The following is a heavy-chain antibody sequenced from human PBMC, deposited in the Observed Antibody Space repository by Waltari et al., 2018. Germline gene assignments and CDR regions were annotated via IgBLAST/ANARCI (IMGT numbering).Heavy chain of an antibody. CDR2: IYYSGST. V-gene: IGHV4-59*01. J-gene: IGHJ5*02. D-gene: IGHD4-17*01. CDR1: GGSISSYY. Sequence: QVQLQESGPGLVKPSETLSLTCTVSGGSISSYYWSWIRQPPGKGLEWIGYIYYSGSTNYNPSLKSRVTISVDTSKNQFSLKLSSVTAADTAVYYCARVDGDYMVRWFDPWGQGTLVTVSS. CDR3: ARVDGDYMVRWFDP.